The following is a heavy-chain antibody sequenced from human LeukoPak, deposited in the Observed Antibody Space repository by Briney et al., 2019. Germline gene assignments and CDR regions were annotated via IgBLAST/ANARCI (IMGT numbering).Heavy chain of an antibody. CDR3: ARDRRNHYDGSVFDC. V-gene: IGHV3-66*01. CDR1: GFTVSKSY. D-gene: IGHD3-22*01. Sequence: PGGSLRLSCTASGFTVSKSYMSWVRQAPGKGLEWVSVLYSEGSTYYTDSAKARFTISRGNSKNTLYLQMNSLRAEDTAVYYCARDRRNHYDGSVFDCWGQGSLVTVSS. CDR2: LYSEGST. J-gene: IGHJ4*02.